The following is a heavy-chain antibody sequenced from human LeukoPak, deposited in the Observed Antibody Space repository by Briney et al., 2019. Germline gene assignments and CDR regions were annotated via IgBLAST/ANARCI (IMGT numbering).Heavy chain of an antibody. CDR2: IKQAGSEK. CDR3: ARARGFFDY. V-gene: IGHV3-7*01. Sequence: GGSLRLSCAASGFTFSSYWMSWVRQAPGKGLEWVANIKQAGSEKYYVDSVKGRFTISRDNAESSLYLQMNSLRAEDTAVYYCARARGFFDYWGQGTLVTVTS. J-gene: IGHJ4*02. CDR1: GFTFSSYW. D-gene: IGHD3-10*01.